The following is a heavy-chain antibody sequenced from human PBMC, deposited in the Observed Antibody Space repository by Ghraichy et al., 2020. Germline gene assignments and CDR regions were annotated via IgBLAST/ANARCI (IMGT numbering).Heavy chain of an antibody. D-gene: IGHD4-17*01. CDR1: GDTFNNYY. CDR3: ATGRTSVTTGLFDY. J-gene: IGHJ4*02. Sequence: KVSCKASGDTFNNYYFHWVRQAPGQGLEWVGIINPSGGTSNAQKFHGSITMTRDTSTSTVYMELSSLRSEDTAVYYCATGRTSVTTGLFDYWGQGTLVTVSS. V-gene: IGHV1-46*02. CDR2: INPSGGT.